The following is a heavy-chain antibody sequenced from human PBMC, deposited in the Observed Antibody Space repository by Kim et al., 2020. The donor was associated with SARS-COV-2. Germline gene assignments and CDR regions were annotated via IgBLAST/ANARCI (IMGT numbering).Heavy chain of an antibody. CDR3: ARIIMGNEYDVADV. CDR2: IKPDGSEI. Sequence: GGSLRLSCAASGFTFNNYWMTWVRQAPGKGLNGVANIKPDGSEIHYVDSVKGRFTISRDNAKNSVYLQMNSLRAEDTAVYYCARIIMGNEYDVADVWGQGTTATVSS. CDR1: GFTFNNYW. J-gene: IGHJ6*02. D-gene: IGHD3-16*01. V-gene: IGHV3-7*01.